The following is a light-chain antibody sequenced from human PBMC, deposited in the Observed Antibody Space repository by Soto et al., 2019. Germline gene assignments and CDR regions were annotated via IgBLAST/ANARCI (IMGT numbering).Light chain of an antibody. J-gene: IGLJ2*01. CDR2: DVI. CDR3: SSYPSSSTYVV. V-gene: IGLV2-14*03. CDR1: SSDVGGYNY. Sequence: QSVLTQPASVSGSPGQSITISCTGTSSDVGGYNYVSWYQQHPGKDPKLMIYDVINRPSGVSNRFSGSKSGNSASLTISWLQAEDEADYYCSSYPSSSTYVVFGGGTKVTAL.